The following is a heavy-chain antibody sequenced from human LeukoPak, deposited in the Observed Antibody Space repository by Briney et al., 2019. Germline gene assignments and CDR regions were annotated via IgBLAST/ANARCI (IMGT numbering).Heavy chain of an antibody. J-gene: IGHJ5*02. CDR1: GFTFSSYS. Sequence: GSLRLSCAASGFTFSSYSMNWVRQAPGKGLEWVSSISSSSSYIYYADSVKGRFTISRDNSKNTLYLQMNSLRAEDTAVYYCAKDLGPPYYDILTVGFDPWGQGTLVTVSS. D-gene: IGHD3-9*01. V-gene: IGHV3-21*04. CDR2: ISSSSSYI. CDR3: AKDLGPPYYDILTVGFDP.